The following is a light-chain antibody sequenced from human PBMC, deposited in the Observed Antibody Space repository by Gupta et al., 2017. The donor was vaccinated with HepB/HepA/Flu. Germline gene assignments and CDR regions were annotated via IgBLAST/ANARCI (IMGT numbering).Light chain of an antibody. Sequence: SYVLTQTPSLSVPPGKTATLSCGGNNIGAKSVHWYRQRPGQAPVLVISNNNDRPSGIPEGISGSNSGNTATLTINRVETGDEADYYCQVWDSSTDHPVFGGGTKLTVL. J-gene: IGLJ2*01. CDR2: NNN. CDR3: QVWDSSTDHPV. V-gene: IGLV3-21*03. CDR1: NIGAKS.